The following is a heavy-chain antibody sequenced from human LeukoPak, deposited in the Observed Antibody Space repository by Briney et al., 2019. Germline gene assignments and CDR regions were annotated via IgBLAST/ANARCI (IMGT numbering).Heavy chain of an antibody. D-gene: IGHD2-2*01. CDR3: AVGVGDH. CDR2: ISVSGGSP. Sequence: GGSLRLSCAASGFTFSSYAMMWVRQAPGKGLDWVSTISVSGGSPNYADSVKGRFTISRDNSKNTLFLQMNSLRAEDTALYYCAVGVGDHWGQGTLVTVFS. V-gene: IGHV3-23*01. J-gene: IGHJ4*02. CDR1: GFTFSSYA.